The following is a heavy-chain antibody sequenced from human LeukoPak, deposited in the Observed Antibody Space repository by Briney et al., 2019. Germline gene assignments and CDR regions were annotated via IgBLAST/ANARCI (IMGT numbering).Heavy chain of an antibody. Sequence: GGSLRLSCAASGFTFSSYNMNWVRQTPGQGLEWVSSITSGSSHIYYADSVKGRFTISRDNAKSSLYLQMNSLRAEDTAVYYCARDPYSGSYGADYYYYMDVWGKGTTVTVSS. D-gene: IGHD1-26*01. J-gene: IGHJ6*03. CDR2: ITSGSSHI. V-gene: IGHV3-21*01. CDR1: GFTFSSYN. CDR3: ARDPYSGSYGADYYYYMDV.